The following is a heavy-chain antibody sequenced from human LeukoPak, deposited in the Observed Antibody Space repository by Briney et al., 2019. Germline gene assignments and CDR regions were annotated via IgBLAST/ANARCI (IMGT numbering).Heavy chain of an antibody. J-gene: IGHJ4*02. V-gene: IGHV4-4*07. Sequence: SETLSLTCTVSGGSVSSHFWSWIRQPAGKGLEWIGRIYTSGSTNYNPSLKSRVTMSVDTSKNQFSLKLSSVTAADTAVYYCARQYYYDSGGFSTYFDYWGQGALVTVSS. D-gene: IGHD3-22*01. CDR1: GGSVSSHF. CDR2: IYTSGST. CDR3: ARQYYYDSGGFSTYFDY.